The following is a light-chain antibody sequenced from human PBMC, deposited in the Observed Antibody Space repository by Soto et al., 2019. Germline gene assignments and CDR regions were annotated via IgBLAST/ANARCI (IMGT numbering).Light chain of an antibody. V-gene: IGKV3-20*01. Sequence: EMVLTQSPGTLSLSPGERATLSCMASQTISSTFLAWYRQRPGQAPRLLIYGASSRATGIPDRFSGSGSGTDFTLTISRLEPEDFAVYYCQQFGLSPTFGGGTKVEIK. CDR2: GAS. J-gene: IGKJ4*01. CDR3: QQFGLSPT. CDR1: QTISSTF.